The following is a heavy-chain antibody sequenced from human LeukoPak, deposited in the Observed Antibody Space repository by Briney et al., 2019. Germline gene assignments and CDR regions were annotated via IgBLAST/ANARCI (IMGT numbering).Heavy chain of an antibody. D-gene: IGHD3-10*01. J-gene: IGHJ5*02. CDR1: GFTFSSYA. Sequence: GGSLRLSCAASGFTFSSYAMSWVRQAPGEGLEWVSTIIGNGGSTYYADSVRGRFTVSRDNSKDTLYLQMDGLRAEDTALYYCAKGGSLSPFDPWGQGSLVTVSS. CDR2: IIGNGGST. CDR3: AKGGSLSPFDP. V-gene: IGHV3-23*01.